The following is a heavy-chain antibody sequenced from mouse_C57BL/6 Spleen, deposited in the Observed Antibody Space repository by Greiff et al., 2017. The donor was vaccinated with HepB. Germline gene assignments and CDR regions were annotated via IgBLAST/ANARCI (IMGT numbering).Heavy chain of an antibody. Sequence: VQLQQSGAELLKPGASVKLSCKATGYTFTGYWIEWVKQRPGHGLEWIGEILPGSGSTNYNEKFKGKATFTADTSSNTAYMQLSSLTTEDSDISYCERKADGDYGFFDYAMDDWGQGTSVTVSS. CDR1: GYTFTGYW. D-gene: IGHD2-13*01. J-gene: IGHJ4*01. CDR3: ERKADGDYGFFDYAMDD. CDR2: ILPGSGST. V-gene: IGHV1-9*01.